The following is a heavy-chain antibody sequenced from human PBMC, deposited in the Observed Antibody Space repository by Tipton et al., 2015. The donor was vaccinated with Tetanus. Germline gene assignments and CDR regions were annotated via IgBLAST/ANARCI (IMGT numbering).Heavy chain of an antibody. V-gene: IGHV4-30-4*01. J-gene: IGHJ4*02. CDR1: GASLSSGDYF. CDR3: ARANFDFPKKGPFDS. D-gene: IGHD3-3*01. CDR2: INSLGST. Sequence: LSCSVSGASLSSGDYFWSWLRQSPGGGLEWIGYINSLGSTWYNPSLKSRVTISVDSSKNQFSLNVNSVTAADTAVCFCARANFDFPKKGPFDSWGQGIPVIVS.